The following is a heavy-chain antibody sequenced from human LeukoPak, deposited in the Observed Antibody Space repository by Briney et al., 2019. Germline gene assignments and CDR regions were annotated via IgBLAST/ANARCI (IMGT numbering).Heavy chain of an antibody. J-gene: IGHJ4*02. CDR1: GFTFSSYA. CDR2: IYSGGST. Sequence: PGGSLRLSCAASGFTFSSYAMSWVRQAPGRGLEWVSVIYSGGSTYYADSVKGRFTISRDNSKNTLYLQMNSLRAEDTAVYYCARGGGSYYGSYFDYWGQGTLVTVSS. D-gene: IGHD1-26*01. V-gene: IGHV3-53*01. CDR3: ARGGGSYYGSYFDY.